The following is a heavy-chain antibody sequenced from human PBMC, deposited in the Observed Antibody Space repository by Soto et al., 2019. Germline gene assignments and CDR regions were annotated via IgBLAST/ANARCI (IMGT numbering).Heavy chain of an antibody. D-gene: IGHD6-13*01. CDR1: GFTFSDYY. Sequence: QVQLVESGGGLVKPGGSLRLSCAVSGFTFSDYYMTWIRQAPGKGLEWVSYISSSTSHTNYADSVKGRFTIPRDNAKNSLFLPMTSLRAEDTAVYYCARGRGAAADYFDFWGQGTLVTVSS. J-gene: IGHJ4*02. V-gene: IGHV3-11*05. CDR3: ARGRGAAADYFDF. CDR2: ISSSTSHT.